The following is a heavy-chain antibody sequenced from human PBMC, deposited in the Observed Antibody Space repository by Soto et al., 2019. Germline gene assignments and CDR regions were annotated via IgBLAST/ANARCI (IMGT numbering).Heavy chain of an antibody. J-gene: IGHJ4*02. CDR3: AKDRPGGRLHLGELSLPDREDY. CDR1: GFTFSSYG. CDR2: ISYDGSNK. Sequence: GGSLRLSCAASGFTFSSYGMHWVRQAPGKGLEWVAVISYDGSNKYYADSVKGRFTISRDNSKNTLYLQMNSLRAEDTAVYYCAKDRPGGRLHLGELSLPDREDYWGQGTLVTVSS. V-gene: IGHV3-30*18. D-gene: IGHD3-16*02.